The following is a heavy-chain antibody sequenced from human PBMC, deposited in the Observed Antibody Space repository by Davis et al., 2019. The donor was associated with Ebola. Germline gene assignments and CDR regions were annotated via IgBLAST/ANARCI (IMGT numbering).Heavy chain of an antibody. CDR2: ISSSSSYI. CDR3: ARDKVRQQLVPRNNWFDP. V-gene: IGHV3-21*01. D-gene: IGHD6-13*01. CDR1: GFTFSSYS. J-gene: IGHJ5*02. Sequence: GGSLRLSCAASGFTFSSYSMNWVRQAPGKGLEWVSSISSSSSYIYYADSVKGRFTISRDNAKNSLYLQMNSLRAEDTAVYYCARDKVRQQLVPRNNWFDPWGQGTLVTVSS.